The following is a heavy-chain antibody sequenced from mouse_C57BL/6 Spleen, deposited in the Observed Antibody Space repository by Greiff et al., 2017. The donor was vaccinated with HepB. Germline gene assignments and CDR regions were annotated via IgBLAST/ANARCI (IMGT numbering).Heavy chain of an antibody. V-gene: IGHV5-6*01. CDR2: ISSGGSYT. J-gene: IGHJ2*01. Sequence: EVKLVESGGDLVKPGGSLKLSCAASGFTFSSYGMSWVRQTPDKRLEWVATISSGGSYTYYPDSVKGRFPISRDNAKNTLYLQMSSLKSEDTAMYYCARQPDGYYDYWGQGTTLTVSS. CDR1: GFTFSSYG. D-gene: IGHD2-3*01. CDR3: ARQPDGYYDY.